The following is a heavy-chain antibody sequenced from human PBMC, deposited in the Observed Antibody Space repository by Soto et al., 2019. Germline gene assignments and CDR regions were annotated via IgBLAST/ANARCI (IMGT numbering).Heavy chain of an antibody. J-gene: IGHJ4*02. D-gene: IGHD1-26*01. V-gene: IGHV4-30-4*01. CDR2: IYYSGST. CDR3: ARSYYGGNPAGFDY. CDR1: GGSISSGDYD. Sequence: SETLSLTCIVSGGSISSGDYDWSWIRQPPGKGLEWIGYIYYSGSTYYNPSLKGRVTISVDTSKNQFSLKLSSVTAADTAVYYCARSYYGGNPAGFDYWGLGTLVTVSS.